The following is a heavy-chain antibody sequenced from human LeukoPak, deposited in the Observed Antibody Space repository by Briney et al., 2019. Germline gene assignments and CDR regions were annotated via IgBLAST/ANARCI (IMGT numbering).Heavy chain of an antibody. J-gene: IGHJ4*02. Sequence: AGGSLRLSCAASGFTVSSNSMSWVRQAPGKGLEWVSVIYSGGSTYYADSVKGRFTISRDNSKNTLYLQMNSLRAEDTSVYYCARGDRDGYNSFDYWGQGTLVTVSS. CDR3: ARGDRDGYNSFDY. D-gene: IGHD5-24*01. CDR2: IYSGGST. CDR1: GFTVSSNS. V-gene: IGHV3-66*01.